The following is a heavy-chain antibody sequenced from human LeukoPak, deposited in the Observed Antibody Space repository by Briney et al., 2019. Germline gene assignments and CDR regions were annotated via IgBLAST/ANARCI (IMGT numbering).Heavy chain of an antibody. D-gene: IGHD2-2*01. Sequence: GGSLRLSCAASGFTFSIYNMNWVRQAPGKGLEWVSSISSSNTYIYYADSVKGRFTISRDNSKNTLYLQMNSLRAEDTAVYYCATWDIVVVPAAMRFDYWGQGTLVTVSS. CDR3: ATWDIVVVPAAMRFDY. V-gene: IGHV3-21*01. CDR2: ISSSNTYI. J-gene: IGHJ4*02. CDR1: GFTFSIYN.